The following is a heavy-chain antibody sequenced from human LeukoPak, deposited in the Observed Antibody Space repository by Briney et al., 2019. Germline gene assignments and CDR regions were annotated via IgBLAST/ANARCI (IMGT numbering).Heavy chain of an antibody. V-gene: IGHV1-8*01. D-gene: IGHD3-10*01. Sequence: ASVKVSCKASGYTFTSYDINWVRQATGQGLEWMGWMNPNSGNTGYAQKFQGRVTMTRNTSISTAYMELSSLRSEDTAVYYCARTAVEYYYGSGSYSFDYWGQGTLVTVSS. J-gene: IGHJ4*02. CDR1: GYTFTSYD. CDR3: ARTAVEYYYGSGSYSFDY. CDR2: MNPNSGNT.